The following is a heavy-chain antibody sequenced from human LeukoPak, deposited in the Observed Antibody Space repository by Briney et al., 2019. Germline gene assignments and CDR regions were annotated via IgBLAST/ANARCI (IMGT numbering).Heavy chain of an antibody. Sequence: SGGSLRLSCAASGFTFSDYWMHWVRQAPGKGLEWVSGISWNSGSIGYADSVKGRFTISRDNAKNSLYLQMNSLRAEDTALYYCAKVRVTTDLDAFDIWGQGTMVTVSS. CDR3: AKVRVTTDLDAFDI. CDR1: GFTFSDYW. J-gene: IGHJ3*02. CDR2: ISWNSGSI. D-gene: IGHD4-17*01. V-gene: IGHV3-9*01.